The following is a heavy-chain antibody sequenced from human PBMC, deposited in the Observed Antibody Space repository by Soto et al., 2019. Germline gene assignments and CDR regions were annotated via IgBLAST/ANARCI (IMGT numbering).Heavy chain of an antibody. D-gene: IGHD3-3*01. J-gene: IGHJ4*02. CDR1: GGSISSGGYS. CDR3: ARGDHYDFWSGYYTGGDYYFDY. CDR2: IYHSGST. Sequence: PSETLSLTCAVSGGSISSGGYSWSWIRQPPGKGLEWIGYIYHSGSTYYNPSLKSRVTISVDRSKNQFSLKLSSVTAADTAVYYCARGDHYDFWSGYYTGGDYYFDYWGQGTLVTVSS. V-gene: IGHV4-30-2*01.